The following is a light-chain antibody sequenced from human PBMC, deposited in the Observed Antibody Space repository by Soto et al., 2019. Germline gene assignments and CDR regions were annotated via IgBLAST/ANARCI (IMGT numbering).Light chain of an antibody. Sequence: QSALTQPASVSGSPGQSFTISCTGTSSDVGGSNYVSWYQQLPGKAPKLMIYDVSDRPSGVSNRFSGSKSGNTASLTISGLQAEDEADHYCSSYTSSSLYVFGTGTKLTVL. J-gene: IGLJ1*01. CDR2: DVS. CDR3: SSYTSSSLYV. CDR1: SSDVGGSNY. V-gene: IGLV2-14*01.